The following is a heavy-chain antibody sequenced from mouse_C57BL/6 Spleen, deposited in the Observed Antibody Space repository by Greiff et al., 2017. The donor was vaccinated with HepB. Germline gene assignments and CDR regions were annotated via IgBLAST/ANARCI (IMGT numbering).Heavy chain of an antibody. V-gene: IGHV14-1*01. J-gene: IGHJ4*01. CDR1: GFNIKDYY. CDR3: TTAYDGYYDYAMDY. Sequence: EVQLQQSGAELVRPGASVKLSCTASGFNIKDYYMHWVKQRPEQGLEWIGRIDPEDGDTEYAPKFQGKATMTADTSSNTAYLQLSSLTSEDTAVYYCTTAYDGYYDYAMDYWGQGTSVTVSS. CDR2: IDPEDGDT. D-gene: IGHD2-3*01.